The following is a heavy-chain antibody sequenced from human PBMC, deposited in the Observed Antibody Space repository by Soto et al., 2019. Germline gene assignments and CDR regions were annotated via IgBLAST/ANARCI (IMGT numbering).Heavy chain of an antibody. CDR3: AHKIAVSRGQYFDY. Sequence: SGPTLVNPTQTLTLTCTFSGFSLSTSGVGVGWIRQPPGKALEWLALIYWNDDKRYSPSLKSRLTITQDTSKNQVVLTMTNMDPVDTATYYCAHKIAVSRGQYFDYWGQGTLVTVSS. CDR2: IYWNDDK. D-gene: IGHD2-21*01. CDR1: GFSLSTSGVG. V-gene: IGHV2-5*01. J-gene: IGHJ4*02.